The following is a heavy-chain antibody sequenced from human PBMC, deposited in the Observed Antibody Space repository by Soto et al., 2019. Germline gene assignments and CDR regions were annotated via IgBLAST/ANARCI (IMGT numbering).Heavy chain of an antibody. CDR2: MYYSGST. V-gene: IGHV4-39*01. CDR3: SRRAPAGFDP. J-gene: IGHJ5*02. CDR1: GGSLSRSSYY. Sequence: XTLSLPCNVPGGSLSRSSYYWGWIRQPPGKGLEWIGSMYYSGSTYYKPSLKSRVTISIDTPKNQLSMKLTSVTAEDTAVYYCSRRAPAGFDPWGQGTLGTVS.